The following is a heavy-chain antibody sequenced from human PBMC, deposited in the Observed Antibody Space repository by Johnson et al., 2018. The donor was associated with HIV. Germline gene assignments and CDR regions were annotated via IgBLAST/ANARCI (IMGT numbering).Heavy chain of an antibody. Sequence: VQLVESGGGVVQPGRSLRLSCAASGFSFSGSAMHWVRQAPGKGLELVAGISYDGSNKYYADSVKGRFTISKDNSKNTVYLQMNSLRAEDTAVYYCARDEGYYYDGSGFFDIWGQGTMVTVSS. V-gene: IGHV3-30*14. CDR3: ARDEGYYYDGSGFFDI. CDR1: GFSFSGSA. D-gene: IGHD3-22*01. CDR2: ISYDGSNK. J-gene: IGHJ3*02.